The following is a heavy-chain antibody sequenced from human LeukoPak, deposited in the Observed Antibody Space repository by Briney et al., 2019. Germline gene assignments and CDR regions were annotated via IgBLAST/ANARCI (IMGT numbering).Heavy chain of an antibody. CDR3: ARAVTWIDP. CDR1: GLTFSTYG. CDR2: IQNDGNDK. V-gene: IGHV3-30*02. Sequence: GGSLTLFCAASGLTFSTYGMHWVRQAPGKGLEGVAFIQNDGNDKYYADSVKGRFTISRDNSKNTLDLQMNGLRAEDTAVYYCARAVTWIDPWGQGTLVTVSS. J-gene: IGHJ5*02.